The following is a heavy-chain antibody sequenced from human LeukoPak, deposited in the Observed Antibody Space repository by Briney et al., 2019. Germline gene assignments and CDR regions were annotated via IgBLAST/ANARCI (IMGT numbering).Heavy chain of an antibody. D-gene: IGHD6-13*01. CDR3: ARVRSSWSNDAFDI. CDR1: SGSISSISYY. Sequence: SETLSLTCTVSSGSISSISYYWRSIRQPPGKGLEWIGRIYNSGSTNYNPSRKNRVTMSLDTSKNQFSLKLSSVTAADTAVYYCARVRSSWSNDAFDIWGQGTMVTVSS. CDR2: IYNSGST. V-gene: IGHV4-61*05. J-gene: IGHJ3*02.